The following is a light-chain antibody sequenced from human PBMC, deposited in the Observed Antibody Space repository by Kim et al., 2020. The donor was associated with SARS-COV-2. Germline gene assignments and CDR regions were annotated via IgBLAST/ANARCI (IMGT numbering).Light chain of an antibody. J-gene: IGKJ1*01. CDR2: TAS. CDR1: QSVYNW. V-gene: IGKV1-5*03. Sequence: DIQMTQSPSTLSASVGDRVTITCRASQSVYNWLAWYQQKPGKAPKVLIYTASDLESGVPSRFSGSGSGTEFTLIINSLQPDDFATYYCQQYSGYPWTFGQGTKVDIK. CDR3: QQYSGYPWT.